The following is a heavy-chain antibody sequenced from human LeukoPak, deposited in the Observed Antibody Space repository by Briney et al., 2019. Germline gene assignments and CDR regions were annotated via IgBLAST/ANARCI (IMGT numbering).Heavy chain of an antibody. Sequence: GGSLRLSCAASGFTFTIYSMNWVRQAPGKGLEWVSSISSSSSYLYYADSVKGRFTISRDKNSLYLEMNRLRAEDTAIYYCTSDREVARGGVMGRFLEWSRSPRGYWGGETGVSVSS. CDR3: TSDREVARGGVMGRFLEWSRSPRGY. V-gene: IGHV3-21*01. CDR1: GFTFTIYS. J-gene: IGHJ4*02. CDR2: ISSSSSYL. D-gene: IGHD3-3*01.